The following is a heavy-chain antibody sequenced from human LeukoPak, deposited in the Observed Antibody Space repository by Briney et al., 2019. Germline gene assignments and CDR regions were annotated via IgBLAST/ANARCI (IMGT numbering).Heavy chain of an antibody. CDR1: GGSISSYY. J-gene: IGHJ3*02. CDR2: IYYSGST. CDR3: ARRRYSSSWHPPSRAFDI. D-gene: IGHD6-13*01. V-gene: IGHV4-59*12. Sequence: PSETLSLTCTVSGGSISSYYWSWIRQPPGKGLEWIGYIYYSGSTNYNPSLKSRVTISVDTSKSQFSLKLSSVTAADTAVYYCARRRYSSSWHPPSRAFDIWGQGTMVTVSS.